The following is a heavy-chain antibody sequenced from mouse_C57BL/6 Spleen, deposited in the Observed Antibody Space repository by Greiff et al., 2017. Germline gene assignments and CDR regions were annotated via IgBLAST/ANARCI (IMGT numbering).Heavy chain of an antibody. J-gene: IGHJ2*01. CDR3: ARDNDDDGGFDY. Sequence: EVQLVESGGGLVKPGGSLKLSCAASGFTFSSYAMSWVRQTPEKRLEWVATISDGGSYTYYPDNVKGRFTISRDNAKNNLYLQMSHLKSEDTAMYYCARDNDDDGGFDYWGQGTTLTVSS. CDR2: ISDGGSYT. V-gene: IGHV5-4*01. D-gene: IGHD2-4*01. CDR1: GFTFSSYA.